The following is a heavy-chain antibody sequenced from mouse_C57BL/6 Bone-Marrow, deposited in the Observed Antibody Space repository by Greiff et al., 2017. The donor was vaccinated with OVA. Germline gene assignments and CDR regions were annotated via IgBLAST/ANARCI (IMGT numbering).Heavy chain of an antibody. D-gene: IGHD2-2*01. CDR1: GFNIKDYY. J-gene: IGHJ2*01. CDR2: IDPEDGET. Sequence: EVQLQQSGAELVKPGASVKLSCTASGFNIKDYYMHWVTQRTEQGLEWIGRIDPEDGETKYAPKLQGKATITADTSSNTAYLQLSSLTSEDTAVYYCARGPHLLWLRRGYFDYWGQGTTLTVSS. CDR3: ARGPHLLWLRRGYFDY. V-gene: IGHV14-2*01.